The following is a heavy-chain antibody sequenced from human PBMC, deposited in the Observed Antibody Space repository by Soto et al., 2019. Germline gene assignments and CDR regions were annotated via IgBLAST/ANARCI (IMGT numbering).Heavy chain of an antibody. D-gene: IGHD6-13*01. J-gene: IGHJ6*02. V-gene: IGHV2-26*03. CDR3: ARLVADSSWYHYGLDV. Sequence: QVTLKESGPVLVKATETLTLTCTISGFSLTTGRMGVSWIRQPPGEALEWVAHIFSNNERSYSTSLQSRLSISDDTSKSQVVHTMTNVDPVDTATYFCARLVADSSWYHYGLDVWGQGTTVTVS. CDR2: IFSNNER. CDR1: GFSLTTGRMG.